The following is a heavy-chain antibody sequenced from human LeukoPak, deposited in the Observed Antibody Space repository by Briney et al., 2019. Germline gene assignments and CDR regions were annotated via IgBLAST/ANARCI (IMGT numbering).Heavy chain of an antibody. V-gene: IGHV4-59*08. CDR1: GGSISSYY. CDR3: ARKGVSDLYYFDS. J-gene: IGHJ4*02. D-gene: IGHD3-16*01. CDR2: IYYSGST. Sequence: PSETLSLTCTVSGGSISSYYWSWIRLPPGKGLEWMGNIYYSGSTNYNSSLKSRVTISVDASKNQISLKLRSVTAADTAVYYCARKGVSDLYYFDSWGQRTLVTVSS.